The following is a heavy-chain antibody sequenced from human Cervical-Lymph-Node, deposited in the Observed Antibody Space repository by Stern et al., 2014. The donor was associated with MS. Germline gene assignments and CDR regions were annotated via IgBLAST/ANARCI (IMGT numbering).Heavy chain of an antibody. J-gene: IGHJ3*02. CDR2: IFYGGSP. D-gene: IGHD2/OR15-2a*01. V-gene: IGHV4-39*01. CDR1: GGSISSSSYY. Sequence: QVQLQESGPGLVKPSETLSLTCTVSGGSISSSSYYWGWIRQPPGKGLEWIGSIFYGGSPYYTPSLKSRVPISVDPSKNQFSLKLSSVTAADTAVYYCARHKGNSPDAFDIWGQGTMVTVSS. CDR3: ARHKGNSPDAFDI.